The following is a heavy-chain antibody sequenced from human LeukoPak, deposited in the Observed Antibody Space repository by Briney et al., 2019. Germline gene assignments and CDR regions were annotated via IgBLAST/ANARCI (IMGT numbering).Heavy chain of an antibody. V-gene: IGHV4-34*01. D-gene: IGHD5-18*01. CDR3: ARMPDTDMARAYWFDP. CDR1: GGSFSGYY. CDR2: INHSGST. J-gene: IGHJ5*02. Sequence: SETLSLTCAVYGGSFSGYYWSWIRQPPGKGLEWIGEINHSGSTNYNPSLKSRVTISVDTSKNQFSLKLSSVTAADTAVYYCARMPDTDMARAYWFDPWGQGTLVTVSS.